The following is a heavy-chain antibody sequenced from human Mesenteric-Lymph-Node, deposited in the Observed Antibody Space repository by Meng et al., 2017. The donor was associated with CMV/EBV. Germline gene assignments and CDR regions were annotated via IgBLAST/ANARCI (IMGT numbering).Heavy chain of an antibody. Sequence: GGPLRLSCAASGFTFSTYAMTWVRQAPGKGLEWVSLIYSGGSTTYYADSVKGRFTISRDDSKNTLYLQMNSLRVEDTAIYYCAKGQNSGTYPFDYWGQGTLVTVSS. CDR2: IYSGGSTT. V-gene: IGHV3-23*03. CDR1: GFTFSTYA. D-gene: IGHD1-26*01. J-gene: IGHJ4*02. CDR3: AKGQNSGTYPFDY.